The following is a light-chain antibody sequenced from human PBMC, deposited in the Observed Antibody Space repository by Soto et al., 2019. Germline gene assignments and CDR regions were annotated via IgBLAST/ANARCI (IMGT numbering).Light chain of an antibody. Sequence: EIVMTQSPATLSVSPGERATLSCRASQSVSSNLAWYQQKPGQAPRLLIYGASTRATGIPARFSGSGSGTEFTLTISSLQSEDVAVYYCQQYKNWTPPWTFGQGTKVEIK. V-gene: IGKV3-15*01. J-gene: IGKJ1*01. CDR2: GAS. CDR3: QQYKNWTPPWT. CDR1: QSVSSN.